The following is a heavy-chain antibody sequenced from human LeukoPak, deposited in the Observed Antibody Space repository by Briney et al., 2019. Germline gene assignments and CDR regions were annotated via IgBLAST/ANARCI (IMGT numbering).Heavy chain of an antibody. CDR1: GFSFSTYD. CDR3: AKDGGGPLD. CDR2: IKEDGSEK. J-gene: IGHJ4*02. Sequence: GGSLRLSCAASGFSFSTYDMHWVRQAPGKGLEWVANIKEDGSEKNYVDSVKGRFTISRDNAENSLYLQMNSLRAEDTAVYYCAKDGGGPLDWGQGTLVTVSS. D-gene: IGHD3-10*01. V-gene: IGHV3-7*01.